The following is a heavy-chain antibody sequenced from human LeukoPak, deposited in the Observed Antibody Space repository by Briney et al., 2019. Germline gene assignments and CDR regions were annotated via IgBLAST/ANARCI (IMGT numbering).Heavy chain of an antibody. CDR1: GFSFSSYS. Sequence: PGGSLRLSCAASGFSFSSYSMNWVRQAPGKGLEWVSSSSSSSSSSDMSYADSVKGRVTMSRDNAKNSLYLQMNSLRAEDTAVYYCARVRSSSSSSPLRFYHMDVWGKGTTVTVSS. D-gene: IGHD6-6*01. CDR3: ARVRSSSSSSPLRFYHMDV. CDR2: SSSSSSSSDM. V-gene: IGHV3-21*01. J-gene: IGHJ6*03.